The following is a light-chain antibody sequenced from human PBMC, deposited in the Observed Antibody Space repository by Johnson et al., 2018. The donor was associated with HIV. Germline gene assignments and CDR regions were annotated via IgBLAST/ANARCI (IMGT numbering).Light chain of an antibody. CDR3: GTWDSSLSGV. V-gene: IGLV1-51*02. J-gene: IGLJ1*01. Sequence: QSVLTQPPSVSAAPGQKVTISCSGSSSNIGNNYVSWYQQLPGTAPKLLIYENNKRPSGIPDRFSGSEFGTSATLGITGLQTGDEADYYCGTWDSSLSGVFGTGTKVTVL. CDR2: ENN. CDR1: SSNIGNNY.